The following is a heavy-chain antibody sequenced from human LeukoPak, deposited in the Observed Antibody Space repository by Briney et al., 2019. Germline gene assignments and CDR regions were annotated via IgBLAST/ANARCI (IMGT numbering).Heavy chain of an antibody. CDR2: IKQDGTEG. D-gene: IGHD3-3*01. Sequence: PGGSLRLSCAASGFSLSRYWMSWVRQTPGKGREWVANIKQDGTEGHYVDSVTGRFTISRDNAKNSLYLQMNSLRAEDTAVYYCARDVIIPGGTGASDIWGQGTMVTVSS. V-gene: IGHV3-7*01. CDR3: ARDVIIPGGTGASDI. J-gene: IGHJ3*02. CDR1: GFSLSRYW.